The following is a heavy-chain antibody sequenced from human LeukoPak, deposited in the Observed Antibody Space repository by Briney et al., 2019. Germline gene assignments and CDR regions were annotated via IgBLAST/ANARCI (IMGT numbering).Heavy chain of an antibody. V-gene: IGHV4-39*01. CDR2: IYYSGST. Sequence: SETLSLTCTVSGDSIRTSPYYWGWVRQPPGKGLEWIGTIYYSGSTYYNPSLKSRVTISVDTSKNQFSLKLTSVTAADTAVHYCARRHPPSNWFDPWGQGTLVTVSS. J-gene: IGHJ5*02. CDR1: GDSIRTSPYY. CDR3: ARRHPPSNWFDP.